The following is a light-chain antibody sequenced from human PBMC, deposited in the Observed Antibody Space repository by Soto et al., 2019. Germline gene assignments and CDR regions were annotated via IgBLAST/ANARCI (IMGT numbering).Light chain of an antibody. Sequence: QSALTQPASVSGSPGQSITISCTGTSSDVGGYNNVSWYQQHPGKAPKLMIYEVSNRPSGVSNRFSGSKSGNTASLTISGLQAEDEADYYCSSYTSSSTFWVFGGGTKLTVL. CDR2: EVS. CDR1: SSDVGGYNN. CDR3: SSYTSSSTFWV. J-gene: IGLJ3*02. V-gene: IGLV2-14*01.